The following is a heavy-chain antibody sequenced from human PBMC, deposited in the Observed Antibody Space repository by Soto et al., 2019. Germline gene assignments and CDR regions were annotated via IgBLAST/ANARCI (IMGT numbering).Heavy chain of an antibody. V-gene: IGHV3-23*01. CDR1: GFTLSMSA. D-gene: IGHD3-16*02. CDR3: AKDRGIIVKAGDAFDV. J-gene: IGHJ3*01. CDR2: ISDSGDRT. Sequence: ASLRLSCASSGFTLSMSAVNWVRQAAGKGLEWVSYISDSGDRTYYADSVKGRFTISRDRSKNTVSLQMDSLRAEDTAVYYCAKDRGIIVKAGDAFDVWGQGTKVTVSS.